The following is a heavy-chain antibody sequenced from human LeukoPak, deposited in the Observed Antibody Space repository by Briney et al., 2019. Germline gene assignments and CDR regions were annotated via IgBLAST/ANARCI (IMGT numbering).Heavy chain of an antibody. J-gene: IGHJ5*02. CDR1: GFTFSSYG. Sequence: PGGSLRLSCAASGFTFSSYGMHWVRQAPGKGLEWVVFIRYDGSNKYYADSVKGRFTISRDNSKNTLYLQMNSLRAEDTAVYYCAKGSGNYDYVWGSYRPKSWFDPWGQGTLVTVSS. CDR2: IRYDGSNK. D-gene: IGHD3-16*02. CDR3: AKGSGNYDYVWGSYRPKSWFDP. V-gene: IGHV3-30*02.